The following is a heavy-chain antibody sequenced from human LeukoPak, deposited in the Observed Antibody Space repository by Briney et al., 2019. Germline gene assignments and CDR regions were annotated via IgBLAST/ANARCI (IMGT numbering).Heavy chain of an antibody. Sequence: PSETLSLTCAVYGGSFSGYYWSWIRQPPGKGLEWIGEINHSGGTNYNPSLKSRVTISVDTSKNQFSLKLSSVTAADTAVYYCARSTYQLLYFDYWGQGTLVTVSS. CDR2: INHSGGT. J-gene: IGHJ4*02. CDR1: GGSFSGYY. V-gene: IGHV4-34*01. CDR3: ARSTYQLLYFDY. D-gene: IGHD2-2*01.